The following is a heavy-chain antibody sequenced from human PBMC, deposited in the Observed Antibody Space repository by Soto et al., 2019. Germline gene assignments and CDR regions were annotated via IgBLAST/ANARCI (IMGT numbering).Heavy chain of an antibody. J-gene: IGHJ4*02. CDR1: GFTFSSYG. CDR3: AKGDGYYYDSSGHSY. V-gene: IGHV3-30*18. CDR2: ISYDGSNK. Sequence: GSLRLSCAASGFTFSSYGMHWVRQAPGKGLEWVAVISYDGSNKYYADSVKGRFTISRDNSKNTLYLQMNSLRAEDTAVYYCAKGDGYYYDSSGHSYWGQGTLVTVSS. D-gene: IGHD3-22*01.